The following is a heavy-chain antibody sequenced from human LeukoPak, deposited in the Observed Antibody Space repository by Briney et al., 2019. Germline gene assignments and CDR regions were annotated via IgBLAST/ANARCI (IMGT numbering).Heavy chain of an antibody. J-gene: IGHJ4*02. V-gene: IGHV4-34*01. Sequence: SETLSLTCAVYGGSFSGYYWSWIRQPPGKGLEWIGEINHSGSTNYNPSLKSRVTISVDMSKNQFSLKLSSVTAADTAVYYCATLAVAGTIVDYWGQGTLVTVSS. CDR3: ATLAVAGTIVDY. CDR2: INHSGST. D-gene: IGHD6-19*01. CDR1: GGSFSGYY.